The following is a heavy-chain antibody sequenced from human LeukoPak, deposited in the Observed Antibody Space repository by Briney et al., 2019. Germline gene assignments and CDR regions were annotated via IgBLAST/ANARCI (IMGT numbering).Heavy chain of an antibody. CDR2: ISSSSSHI. Sequence: GGSLRLSCAASGFTFSSYNMNWVRQAPGNGLEWVSFISSSSSHIYYADSVKGRFTISRDNAKNSLYLQMNSLRAEDTAVYYCAGHPPYYDSSGYYARHWYFDLWGRGTLVTVSS. V-gene: IGHV3-21*01. D-gene: IGHD3-22*01. J-gene: IGHJ2*01. CDR3: AGHPPYYDSSGYYARHWYFDL. CDR1: GFTFSSYN.